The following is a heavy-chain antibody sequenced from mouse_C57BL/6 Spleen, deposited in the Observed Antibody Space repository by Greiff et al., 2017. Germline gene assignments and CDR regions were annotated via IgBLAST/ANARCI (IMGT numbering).Heavy chain of an antibody. J-gene: IGHJ2*01. CDR1: GFTFSSYG. CDR2: ISSGGSYT. D-gene: IGHD2-3*01. V-gene: IGHV5-6*01. Sequence: EVQLQQSGGDLVKPGGSLKLSCAASGFTFSSYGMSWVRQTPDKRLEWVATISSGGSYTYYPDSVKGRFTISRDNAKNTLYLQMSSLKSEDTAMYYCARHDDGYLFNYWGQGTTLTVSS. CDR3: ARHDDGYLFNY.